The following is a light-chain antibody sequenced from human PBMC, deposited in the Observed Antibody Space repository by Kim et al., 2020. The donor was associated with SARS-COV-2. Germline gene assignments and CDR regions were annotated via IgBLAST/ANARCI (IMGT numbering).Light chain of an antibody. CDR1: GGHDTDG. Sequence: SVHPACNVNGGHDTDGIALHQSQPDKCPRYLMMIISDGSHSKGDGIPYRFAGSSSGSERYLTISGLRSEDEADYYCQTWGTGLWVFGGGTQLTVL. J-gene: IGLJ3*02. CDR2: IISDGSH. CDR3: QTWGTGLWV. V-gene: IGLV4-69*01.